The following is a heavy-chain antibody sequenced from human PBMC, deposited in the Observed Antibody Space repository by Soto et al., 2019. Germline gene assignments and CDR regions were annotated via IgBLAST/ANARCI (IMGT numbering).Heavy chain of an antibody. V-gene: IGHV4-4*02. J-gene: IGHJ4*02. Sequence: SETLSLTCTVSGDSIITDCWNWVRQPPGKGLEWIGETHHSGRTNYNPSLKSRVIISVDESKNHFSLKLSSVTAADTAVYYCARSEATALDYWGQGTLLTVSS. CDR1: GDSIITDC. CDR3: ARSEATALDY. D-gene: IGHD1-26*01. CDR2: THHSGRT.